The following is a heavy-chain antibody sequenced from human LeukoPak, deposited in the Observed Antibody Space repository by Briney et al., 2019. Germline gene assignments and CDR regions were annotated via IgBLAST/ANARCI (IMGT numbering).Heavy chain of an antibody. V-gene: IGHV3-30*02. D-gene: IGHD5-12*01. J-gene: IGHJ6*02. CDR1: GFTFSSYG. Sequence: GGSLRLSCAASGFTFSSYGMHWVRQAPGKGLEWVAFIRYDGSNKYYADSVKGRFTISRDNSKNTLYLQMNSLKTEDTAVYYCTRLGGYDPYYYYGMDVWGQGTTVTVSS. CDR2: IRYDGSNK. CDR3: TRLGGYDPYYYYGMDV.